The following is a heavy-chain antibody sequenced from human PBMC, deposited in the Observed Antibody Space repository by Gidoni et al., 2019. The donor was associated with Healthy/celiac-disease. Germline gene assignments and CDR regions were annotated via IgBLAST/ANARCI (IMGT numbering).Heavy chain of an antibody. CDR3: ARGLNIAALGFDY. CDR2: ISYDGSNK. V-gene: IGHV3-30*01. CDR1: GFTFSSYA. Sequence: QVQLVESGGGVVQPGRSLRPSCAASGFTFSSYAMHWVRQAPGKGLEWVAVISYDGSNKYYADSVKGRFTISRDNSKNTLYLQMNSLRAEDTAVYYCARGLNIAALGFDYWGQGTLVTVSS. D-gene: IGHD6-6*01. J-gene: IGHJ4*02.